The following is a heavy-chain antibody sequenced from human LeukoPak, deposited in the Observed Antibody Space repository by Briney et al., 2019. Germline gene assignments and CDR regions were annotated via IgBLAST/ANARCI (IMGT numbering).Heavy chain of an antibody. J-gene: IGHJ4*02. CDR2: ISSSSSYI. CDR3: ASSARGTYFFDY. CDR1: GFTFSSYS. D-gene: IGHD3-16*01. V-gene: IGHV3-21*01. Sequence: GGSLRLSWVASGFTFSSYSMNWVRQAPGKGLEWVSSISSSSSYIYYADSVKGRFTISRDNAKNSLYLQMNSLRAEDTAVYYCASSARGTYFFDYWGQGTLVTVSS.